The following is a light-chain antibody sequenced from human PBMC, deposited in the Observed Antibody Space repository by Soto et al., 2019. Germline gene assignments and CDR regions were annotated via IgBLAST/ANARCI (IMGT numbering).Light chain of an antibody. J-gene: IGKJ1*01. V-gene: IGKV1-39*01. CDR2: AAS. CDR1: QGIRND. Sequence: DIQMTQSPSSLSASVGDRVTITCRASQGIRNDLGWYQQKPGKAPKRLIYAASSLQSGAPSRFSGSGSGTDFTLSIGRLQPEDFATYYCQQTYSSPPGAFGQGTKVDIK. CDR3: QQTYSSPPGA.